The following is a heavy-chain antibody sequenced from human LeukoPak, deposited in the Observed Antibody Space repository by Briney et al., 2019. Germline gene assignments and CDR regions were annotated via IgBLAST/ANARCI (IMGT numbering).Heavy chain of an antibody. CDR2: IIPIFGTA. CDR3: ARGMVPRIRGDAFDI. D-gene: IGHD2-8*01. J-gene: IGHJ3*02. CDR1: GGTFSSYA. V-gene: IGHV1-69*05. Sequence: SVKVSCKASGGTFSSYAISWVRQAPGQGLEWMGGIIPIFGTANYAQKFQGRVTMTRDTSTSTVYMELSSLRSEDTAVYYCARGMVPRIRGDAFDIWGQGTMVTVSS.